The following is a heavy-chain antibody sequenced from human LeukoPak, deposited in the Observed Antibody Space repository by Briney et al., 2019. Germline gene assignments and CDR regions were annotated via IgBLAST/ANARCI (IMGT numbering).Heavy chain of an antibody. CDR1: GFTVSSNY. J-gene: IGHJ3*01. CDR2: IYSGGST. CDR3: ARDKAGAGFGDAFDR. Sequence: LPGGSLRLSCAASGFTVSSNYMSWVRQAPGKGLEWVSVIYSGGSTYYADSWKGRFTISRDNSKNTLFLQMKSLEAENTAVYYCARDKAGAGFGDAFDRWGQGTMVTVSS. V-gene: IGHV3-66*01. D-gene: IGHD3-10*01.